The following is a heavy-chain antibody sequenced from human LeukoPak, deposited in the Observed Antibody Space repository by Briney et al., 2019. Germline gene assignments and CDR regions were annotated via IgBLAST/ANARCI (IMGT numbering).Heavy chain of an antibody. CDR1: GGSISSYY. V-gene: IGHV4-59*01. CDR3: AREVVGAMGYFDY. CDR2: IYYSGST. J-gene: IGHJ4*02. Sequence: SETLSLTCTVSGGSISSYYWSWIRQPPGKGLEWIGYIYYSGSTNYNPSLKSRVTISVDTSKNQFSLKLSSVTAADTAVYYCAREVVGAMGYFDYWGQGTLVTVSS. D-gene: IGHD1-26*01.